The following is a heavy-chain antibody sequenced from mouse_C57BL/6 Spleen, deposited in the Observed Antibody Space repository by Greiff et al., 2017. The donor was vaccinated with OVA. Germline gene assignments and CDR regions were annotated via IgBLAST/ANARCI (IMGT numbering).Heavy chain of an antibody. D-gene: IGHD2-4*01. V-gene: IGHV7-1*01. CDR2: SRNKANDYTT. CDR3: ARAHYDYDGFDV. CDR1: GFTFSDFY. J-gene: IGHJ1*03. Sequence: EVQRVESGGGLVQSGRSLRLSCATSGFTFSDFYMEWVRQAPGKGLEWIAASRNKANDYTTEYSASVKGRFIVSRDTSQSILYLQMNALRAEDTAIYYCARAHYDYDGFDVWGTGTTVTVSS.